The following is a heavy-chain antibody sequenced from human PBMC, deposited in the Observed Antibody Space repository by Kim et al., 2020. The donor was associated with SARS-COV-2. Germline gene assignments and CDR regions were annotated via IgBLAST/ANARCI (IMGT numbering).Heavy chain of an antibody. V-gene: IGHV3-11*06. J-gene: IGHJ6*02. D-gene: IGHD1-26*01. Sequence: GRFTISRDNAKNSLYLQMNSLRAEDTAVYYCARGGGSPGSGSYYYYGMDVWGQGTTVTVSS. CDR3: ARGGGSPGSGSYYYYGMDV.